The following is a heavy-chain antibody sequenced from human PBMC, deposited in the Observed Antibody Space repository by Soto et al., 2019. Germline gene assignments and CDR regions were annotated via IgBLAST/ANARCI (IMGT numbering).Heavy chain of an antibody. J-gene: IGHJ5*02. D-gene: IGHD6-6*01. V-gene: IGHV1-46*01. CDR2: INPSCGST. CDR1: GDTFTSYY. CDR3: ARDSEYSSSSTFAVHWFDP. Sequence: ASVKVSCKASGDTFTSYYMYWVRQAPGQGLEWMGTINPSCGSTTYAQKFQGRVTMTRDASTTTVYMELRSLRSEDTAVYYCARDSEYSSSSTFAVHWFDPWGQGTLVTVSS.